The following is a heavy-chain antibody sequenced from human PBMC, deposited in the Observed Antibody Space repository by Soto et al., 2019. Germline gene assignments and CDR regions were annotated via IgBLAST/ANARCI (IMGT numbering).Heavy chain of an antibody. Sequence: HPGGSLRLSCVGSGFTFSNHWMNWVRQAPGQGLEWVANIKADGSEKYYVDSVEGRFTISRDNAKNSLYLQMNSLRAEDTAVYYCARARGVDYWGQGTQVTVSS. CDR2: IKADGSEK. V-gene: IGHV3-7*03. D-gene: IGHD3-16*01. CDR1: GFTFSNHW. CDR3: ARARGVDY. J-gene: IGHJ4*02.